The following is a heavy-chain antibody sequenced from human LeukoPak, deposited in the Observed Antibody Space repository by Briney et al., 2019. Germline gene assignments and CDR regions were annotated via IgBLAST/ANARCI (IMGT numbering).Heavy chain of an antibody. CDR1: GFTFSSSA. Sequence: GGSLRLSCAASGFTFSSSAMSWVRQAPGKGLEWVSAISNNGGYTYYADSVQGRFTISRDNSKSTLCLQMNSLRAEDTAVYYCARDRGFYDTSPPDWGQGTLVTVSS. CDR3: ARDRGFYDTSPPD. D-gene: IGHD3-22*01. V-gene: IGHV3-23*01. J-gene: IGHJ4*02. CDR2: ISNNGGYT.